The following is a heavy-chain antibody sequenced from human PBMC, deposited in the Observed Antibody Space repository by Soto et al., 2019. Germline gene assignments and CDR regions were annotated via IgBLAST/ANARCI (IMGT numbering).Heavy chain of an antibody. Sequence: QVQLVQSGAEVKKPGASVKVSCKASGYTFTSYGISWVRQAPGQGLEWMGWISAYNGNTNYAQKLQGRVTMTTDTSTSTAYMELRSLRSDDTAVYYCARDRSTGTTSYYSYGMDVWGQGTTVTVSS. V-gene: IGHV1-18*01. CDR1: GYTFTSYG. J-gene: IGHJ6*02. CDR2: ISAYNGNT. D-gene: IGHD1-7*01. CDR3: ARDRSTGTTSYYSYGMDV.